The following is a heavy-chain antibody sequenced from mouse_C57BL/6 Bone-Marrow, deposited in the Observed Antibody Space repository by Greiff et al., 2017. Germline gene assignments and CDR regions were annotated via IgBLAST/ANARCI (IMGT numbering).Heavy chain of an antibody. J-gene: IGHJ4*01. D-gene: IGHD1-1*02. CDR3: ARQGLWYAMDY. CDR2: ISNLAYSI. CDR1: GFTFSDYG. V-gene: IGHV5-15*01. Sequence: EVQLVESGGGLVQPGGSLKLSCAASGFTFSDYGMAWVRQAPRKGPEWVAFISNLAYSIYSADTVTGRFTISRENAKNTLYLEMSSLRSEDTAMYYCARQGLWYAMDYWGQGTSVTISS.